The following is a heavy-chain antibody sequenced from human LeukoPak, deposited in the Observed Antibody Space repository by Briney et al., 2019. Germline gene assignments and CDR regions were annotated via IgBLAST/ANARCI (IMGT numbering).Heavy chain of an antibody. Sequence: SETLSLTCTVSGGSISSYYWSWIRQPPGQGLEWIGYIYYSGSTNYNPSLKSRVTISVDTSKNQFSLKLSSVTAADTAVYYCARGGGGYCSSTSCYVDWFDPWGQGTLVTVSS. D-gene: IGHD2-2*01. CDR1: GGSISSYY. J-gene: IGHJ5*02. V-gene: IGHV4-59*01. CDR3: ARGGGGYCSSTSCYVDWFDP. CDR2: IYYSGST.